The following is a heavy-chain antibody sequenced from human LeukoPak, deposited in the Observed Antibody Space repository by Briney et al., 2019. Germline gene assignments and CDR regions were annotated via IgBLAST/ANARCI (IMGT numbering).Heavy chain of an antibody. Sequence: SETLSLTCTVSGVSISTYYWSWIRQPAGKGLEWIGHIYTSGNTNYNPSLKSRVTMSVDTSMNQFSLKLSSVTAADTAVYYCAKIQWPQVDAFDIWGQGTMVTVSS. J-gene: IGHJ3*02. CDR2: IYTSGNT. CDR3: AKIQWPQVDAFDI. D-gene: IGHD6-19*01. CDR1: GVSISTYY. V-gene: IGHV4-4*07.